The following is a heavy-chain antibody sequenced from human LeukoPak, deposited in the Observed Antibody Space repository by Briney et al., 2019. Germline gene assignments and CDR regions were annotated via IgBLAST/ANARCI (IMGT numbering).Heavy chain of an antibody. V-gene: IGHV3-74*01. J-gene: IGHJ4*02. CDR2: INSDGSST. D-gene: IGHD3-10*01. Sequence: PGGSLRLSCAASGFTFSSYWMHWVRQAPGKGLVWVSRINSDGSSTSYADSVKGRFTISRDNAKNTLYLQMNSLRAEDTAVYYCAKYGGSGSYYNLAYFDYWGQGTLVTVSS. CDR1: GFTFSSYW. CDR3: AKYGGSGSYYNLAYFDY.